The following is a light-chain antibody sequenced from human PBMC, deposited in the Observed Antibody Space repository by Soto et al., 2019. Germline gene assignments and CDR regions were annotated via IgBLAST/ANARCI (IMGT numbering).Light chain of an antibody. CDR2: EVT. CDR1: SSDVGYYDY. Sequence: QSVLTQPPSASGFPGQSVTISCTGPSSDVGYYDYVSWYQQHPGKAPKLVIYEVTKRPSGVPDRGSASKSGNTASLTVSGLRAEDEADYYCSTYAGSNNFVFGSGTKVTVL. V-gene: IGLV2-8*01. J-gene: IGLJ1*01. CDR3: STYAGSNNFV.